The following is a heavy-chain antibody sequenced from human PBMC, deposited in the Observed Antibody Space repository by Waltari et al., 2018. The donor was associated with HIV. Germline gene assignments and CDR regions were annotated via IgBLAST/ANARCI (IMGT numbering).Heavy chain of an antibody. Sequence: QVQLVESGGGVVQPGRSLRLSCVGPGLHFSAFGRLWGRQAPGKGLEWVAVIYYDGTKQLYSDSVKGRFTISRDNSRNTIYLQMSSLRLDDTAMYYCAKALGGNFGWHNGLFADWGQGTLVTVSS. CDR3: AKALGGNFGWHNGLFAD. CDR1: GLHFSAFG. CDR2: IYYDGTKQ. V-gene: IGHV3-30*18. D-gene: IGHD6-19*01. J-gene: IGHJ4*02.